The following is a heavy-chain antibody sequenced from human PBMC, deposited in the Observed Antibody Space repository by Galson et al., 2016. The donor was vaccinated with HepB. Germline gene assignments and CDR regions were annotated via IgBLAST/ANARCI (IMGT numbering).Heavy chain of an antibody. CDR3: VRDYNYAFDI. D-gene: IGHD5-24*01. CDR2: IKDSPPM. V-gene: IGHV3-48*02. Sequence: LRLSCAASGFTFNIYIMNWVRQAPRKGREWVSCIKDSPPMYHADSVKGRFTIHRDDAKNPLYLQMNSLRDDDTALYYCVRDYNYAFDIWGRGTMVTVSS. CDR1: GFTFNIYI. J-gene: IGHJ3*02.